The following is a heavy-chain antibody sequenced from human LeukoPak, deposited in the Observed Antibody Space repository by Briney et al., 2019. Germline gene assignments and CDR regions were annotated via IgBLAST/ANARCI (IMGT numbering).Heavy chain of an antibody. CDR2: TYHSGRS. CDR1: GASISSADHY. J-gene: IGHJ1*01. CDR3: VRDEANYYYDGSGYALEF. Sequence: PSETLSLTCTVSGASISSADHYYHWIRQAPGKGLVWIGYTYHSGRSYYNPSLESRATISGDTSQNQLSLTLTSVTAADSAVYFCVRDEANYYYDGSGYALEFWGPGALVIVSA. D-gene: IGHD3-22*01. V-gene: IGHV4-30-4*08.